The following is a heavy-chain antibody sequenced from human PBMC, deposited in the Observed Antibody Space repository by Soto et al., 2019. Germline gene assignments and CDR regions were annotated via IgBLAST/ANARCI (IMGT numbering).Heavy chain of an antibody. V-gene: IGHV3-23*01. Sequence: EVQLLESGGGLVQPGGSLRLSCAASGFTFSSYAMSWVRQAPGKGLEWVSAISGSGGSTYYADSVKGRFTISRDNSKNTLYLQMNSLRAEVTAVYYCAKDPTYGDYPNWFDPWGQGTLVTVSS. D-gene: IGHD4-17*01. CDR3: AKDPTYGDYPNWFDP. CDR2: ISGSGGST. J-gene: IGHJ5*02. CDR1: GFTFSSYA.